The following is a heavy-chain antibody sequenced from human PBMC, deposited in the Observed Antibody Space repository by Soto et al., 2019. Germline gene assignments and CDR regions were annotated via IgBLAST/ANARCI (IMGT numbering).Heavy chain of an antibody. J-gene: IGHJ4*02. Sequence: PSETLSLTCTVSGGSISSYYWSWIRQPPGKGLEWIGYIYYSGSTNYNPSLKSRVTISVDTSKNQFSLKLSSVTAADTAVYYCARRGVVDFDYWGQGTLVTVSS. V-gene: IGHV4-59*08. CDR1: GGSISSYY. D-gene: IGHD2-15*01. CDR3: ARRGVVDFDY. CDR2: IYYSGST.